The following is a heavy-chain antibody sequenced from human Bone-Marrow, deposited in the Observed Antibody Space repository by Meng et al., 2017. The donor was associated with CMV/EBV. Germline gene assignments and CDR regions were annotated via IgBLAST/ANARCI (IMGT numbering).Heavy chain of an antibody. Sequence: SVKVSCKASGGTFSSYTISWVRQAPGQGLEWMGRIIPILGIANYAQKFQGRVMITADKSTSTAYMELSSLRSEDTAVYYCAISSKPLQLWFSHFDYWGQGTPVTVYS. V-gene: IGHV1-69*02. D-gene: IGHD5-18*01. CDR2: IIPILGIA. CDR1: GGTFSSYT. J-gene: IGHJ4*02. CDR3: AISSKPLQLWFSHFDY.